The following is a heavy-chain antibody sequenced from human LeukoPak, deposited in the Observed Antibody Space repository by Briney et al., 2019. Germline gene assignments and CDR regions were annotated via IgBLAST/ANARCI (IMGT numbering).Heavy chain of an antibody. J-gene: IGHJ3*02. CDR1: GGSISSYY. CDR2: IYYSGTT. D-gene: IGHD5-12*01. Sequence: SETLSLTCTVSGGSISSYYWSWIRQPPGKGLEWIGYIYYSGTTNYNPSLKSRVTISVDTSKNQFSLKLSSVTAADTAVYYCARDLYSGYDWVGFNIWGQGTVVTVSS. V-gene: IGHV4-59*01. CDR3: ARDLYSGYDWVGFNI.